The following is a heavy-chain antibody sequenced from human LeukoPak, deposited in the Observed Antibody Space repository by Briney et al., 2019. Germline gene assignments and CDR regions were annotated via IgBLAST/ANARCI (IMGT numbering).Heavy chain of an antibody. J-gene: IGHJ4*02. CDR3: ATDRNYAWAGGFGY. CDR1: GGTFSSYA. CDR2: IIPIFGTA. Sequence: ASVKVSCKASGGTFSSYAISWVRQAPGQGLEWMGGIIPIFGTANYAQKFQGRVTITADESTSTAYMELSSLRSEDTAVYYCATDRNYAWAGGFGYWGQGTLVTVSS. V-gene: IGHV1-69*13. D-gene: IGHD3-16*01.